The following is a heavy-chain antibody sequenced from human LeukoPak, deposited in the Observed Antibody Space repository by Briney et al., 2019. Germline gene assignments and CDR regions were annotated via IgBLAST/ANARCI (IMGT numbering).Heavy chain of an antibody. CDR2: ISPNSGDT. CDR1: GYTFSDNH. V-gene: IGHV1-2*02. J-gene: IGHJ3*01. D-gene: IGHD7-27*01. Sequence: ASVKVSCKASGYTFSDNHMYWIRQAPGQGLECMGWISPNSGDTNYAQKSQGRITMSGDTSISTGYLELSSLRSDDTAVYYCARELGRNAFDVWGQGTMVTVSS. CDR3: ARELGRNAFDV.